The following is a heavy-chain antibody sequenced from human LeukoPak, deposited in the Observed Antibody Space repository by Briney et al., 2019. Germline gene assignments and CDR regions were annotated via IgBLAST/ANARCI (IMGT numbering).Heavy chain of an antibody. Sequence: GASVKVSCKASGYTFTSYDINWVRQATGQGPEWVVWMNPNSGNTGYAQKFQGRVTITRNTSIRTAYMEPSSLGSEDTAVYYCARGSSYYDILTGYGDYWGQGTLVTVSS. J-gene: IGHJ4*02. CDR3: ARGSSYYDILTGYGDY. D-gene: IGHD3-9*01. V-gene: IGHV1-8*03. CDR1: GYTFTSYD. CDR2: MNPNSGNT.